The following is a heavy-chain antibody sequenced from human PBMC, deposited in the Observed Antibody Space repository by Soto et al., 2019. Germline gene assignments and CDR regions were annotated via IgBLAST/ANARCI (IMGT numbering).Heavy chain of an antibody. CDR1: GFTFSSYS. CDR2: ISSSSYI. V-gene: IGHV3-21*01. D-gene: IGHD3-22*01. Sequence: VGSLRLSCAASGFTFSSYSMNWVRQAPGKGLEWVASISSSSYIDYADSVKGRFTSSRDNAKNSLYLRMNSLRAEDTAVYYCATPAALYDSRGYYLYFQHWGQGTLVTVSS. J-gene: IGHJ1*01. CDR3: ATPAALYDSRGYYLYFQH.